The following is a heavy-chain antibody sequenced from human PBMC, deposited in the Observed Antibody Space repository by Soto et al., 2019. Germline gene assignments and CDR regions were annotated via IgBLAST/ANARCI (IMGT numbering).Heavy chain of an antibody. CDR2: MNPNSGNT. D-gene: IGHD4-17*01. J-gene: IGHJ4*02. Sequence: QVKLVQSGAEVKKSGASVKVSCKASGYTFTSHDINWVRQATGQGLEWMGWMNPNSGNTGYAQKFKGRVTMTRNTSISTAYMELSSLRSEDTAVYYCARWDYGDYARFDYWGQGTLVTVSS. CDR1: GYTFTSHD. CDR3: ARWDYGDYARFDY. V-gene: IGHV1-8*01.